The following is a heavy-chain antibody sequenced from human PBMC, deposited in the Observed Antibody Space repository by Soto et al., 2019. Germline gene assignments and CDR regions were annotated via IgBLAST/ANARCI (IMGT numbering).Heavy chain of an antibody. Sequence: PGGSLRLSCATSGFTFSNYGMGWVRQAPGKGLEWVSALSASGANTYYADSGRGRFTISRDNSKNTLYLQMNSLRAEDTAVYYCAKEGGSMQPFDYWGQGALVTFSS. D-gene: IGHD5-12*01. CDR1: GFTFSNYG. J-gene: IGHJ4*02. CDR2: LSASGANT. V-gene: IGHV3-23*01. CDR3: AKEGGSMQPFDY.